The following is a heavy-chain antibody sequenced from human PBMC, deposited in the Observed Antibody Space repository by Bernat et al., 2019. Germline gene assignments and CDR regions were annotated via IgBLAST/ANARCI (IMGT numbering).Heavy chain of an antibody. CDR2: IYYSGST. CDR3: ARHADTDPHVTAFDS. Sequence: QLQLQESGPGLVKPSETLSLTCTVSGASISSSNYYWGWIRQPPGKGLEWIGSIYYSGSTYYNPPLKSRVTISVDTSRNQFSLKMSAASAADTALYYGARHADTDPHVTAFDSGGQGTMVTVSS. J-gene: IGHJ3*02. V-gene: IGHV4-39*01. CDR1: GASISSSNYY.